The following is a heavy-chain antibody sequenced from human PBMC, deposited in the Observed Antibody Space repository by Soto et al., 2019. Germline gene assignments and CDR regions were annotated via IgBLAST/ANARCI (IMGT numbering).Heavy chain of an antibody. Sequence: ASVKVSCKASGYTFTSYYMHWVRQAPGQGLEWMGIINPSGGSTSYAQKYQGRVTMTRDTSTSTVYKELSSLGPEDTAVYYCARIISGGHFDYWGQGTLVTVSS. CDR1: GYTFTSYY. J-gene: IGHJ4*02. V-gene: IGHV1-46*01. CDR2: INPSGGST. CDR3: ARIISGGHFDY. D-gene: IGHD2-15*01.